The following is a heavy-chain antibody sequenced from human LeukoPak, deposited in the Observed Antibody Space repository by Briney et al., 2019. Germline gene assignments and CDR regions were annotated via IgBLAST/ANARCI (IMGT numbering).Heavy chain of an antibody. V-gene: IGHV4-39*01. J-gene: IGHJ4*02. Sequence: SETLSLTCSVSGGSISGNIYYWGLIRLPPGKGLEWIGSIYYSGSTYYSPSLKSRVTISVDTSKNQFSLKLSSVTAADTAVYYCARSRTGTRWSISIDYWGQGTLVTVSS. CDR2: IYYSGST. CDR3: ARSRTGTRWSISIDY. D-gene: IGHD4-23*01. CDR1: GGSISGNIYY.